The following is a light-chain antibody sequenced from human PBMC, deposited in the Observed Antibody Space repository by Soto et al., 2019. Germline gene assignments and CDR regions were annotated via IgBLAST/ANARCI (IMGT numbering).Light chain of an antibody. Sequence: QSSLTQPASVSGSPGQSITISCTGTSSYVGGYNYVSWYQQHPGKAPKLMIYDVSNRPSGVSNRFSGSKSGNTASLTISGLQAEDEADYYCSSYTSSSTYVFGTGTKDTVL. V-gene: IGLV2-14*01. CDR3: SSYTSSSTYV. J-gene: IGLJ1*01. CDR2: DVS. CDR1: SSYVGGYNY.